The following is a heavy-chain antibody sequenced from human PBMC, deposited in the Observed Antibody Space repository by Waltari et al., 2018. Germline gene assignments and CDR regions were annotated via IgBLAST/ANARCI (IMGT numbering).Heavy chain of an antibody. CDR2: VIPVLGLS. CDR1: GDTFSRYA. CDR3: ASGDVLWSGAVASFYYMDV. D-gene: IGHD3-3*01. V-gene: IGHV1-69*10. Sequence: QVHLVQSGGEVKKPGSSVKVSCKASGDTFSRYAISWVRQAPGQGLEWMGGVIPVLGLSNNAQKLQDRVTITADKSTSTVYMELNSLRSEDTAVYYCASGDVLWSGAVASFYYMDVWGNGTTVTVSS. J-gene: IGHJ6*03.